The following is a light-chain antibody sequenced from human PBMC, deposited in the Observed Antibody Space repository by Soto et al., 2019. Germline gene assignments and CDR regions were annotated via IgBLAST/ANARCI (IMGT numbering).Light chain of an antibody. CDR3: LQHYSYPQT. V-gene: IGKV3-15*01. CDR2: GTS. Sequence: EIVMTQSPATLSVFPGERATLSCRASQSVSSNLAWYQQKPGQAPRLLIYGTSSRATGIPARFSGSGSATEFTLTISSLQSEDFAIYYCLQHYSYPQTFGQGTKVDIK. CDR1: QSVSSN. J-gene: IGKJ1*01.